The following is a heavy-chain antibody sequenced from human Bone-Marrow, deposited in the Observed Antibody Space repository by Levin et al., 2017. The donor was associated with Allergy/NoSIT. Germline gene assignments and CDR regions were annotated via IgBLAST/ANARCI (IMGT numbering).Heavy chain of an antibody. CDR3: VRDPLVIPTATRFDNWFDP. Sequence: GGSLRLSCEASGFNFSSHWMHWVRQGPGKGLVWVSRIHSDGSRTSYADFVKGRFTISRDNAKNTLYLQMTNLGAEDTAVYYCVRDPLVIPTATRFDNWFDPWGQGTLVTVSS. CDR2: IHSDGSRT. V-gene: IGHV3-74*01. CDR1: GFNFSSHW. J-gene: IGHJ5*02. D-gene: IGHD2-15*01.